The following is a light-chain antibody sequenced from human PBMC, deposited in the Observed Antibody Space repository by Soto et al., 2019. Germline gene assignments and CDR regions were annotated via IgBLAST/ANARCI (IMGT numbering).Light chain of an antibody. J-gene: IGKJ1*01. CDR2: GVS. Sequence: EIVLTQSPGTLSLSPGERATLSCRASQSVSSNYLAWYQQKPGQAPRLLIYGVSSRATGIPDRFSGSASGTDFTLTISRLVPQDFAVYYCQQYGNSPCTFGQGTKVEIK. CDR1: QSVSSNY. V-gene: IGKV3-20*01. CDR3: QQYGNSPCT.